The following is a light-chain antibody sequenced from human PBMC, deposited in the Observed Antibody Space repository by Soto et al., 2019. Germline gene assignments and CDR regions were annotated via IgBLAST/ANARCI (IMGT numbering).Light chain of an antibody. CDR1: SSDVGTYNY. J-gene: IGLJ1*01. CDR2: EVS. Sequence: QSALTQPASVSGSPGQSITISCTGTSSDVGTYNYVSWYQQHPGKAPKLMIYEVSNRPSGVSDRFSGSKSDNTVSLSISGLQAEDEADYYCSSYTSSNTYVFGTGTKLTVL. V-gene: IGLV2-14*01. CDR3: SSYTSSNTYV.